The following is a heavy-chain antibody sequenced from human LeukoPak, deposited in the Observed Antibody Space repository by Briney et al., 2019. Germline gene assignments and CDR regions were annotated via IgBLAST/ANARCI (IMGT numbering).Heavy chain of an antibody. V-gene: IGHV1-69*13. Sequence: ASVKVSCKASGGTFSSYAISWVRQPPGQGLEWMGGIIPIFGTANYAQKFQGRVTITADESTSTAYMELSSLRSEDTAVYYCARAAEWDGYNYFDYWGQGTLVTVSS. CDR2: IIPIFGTA. J-gene: IGHJ4*02. CDR3: ARAAEWDGYNYFDY. CDR1: GGTFSSYA. D-gene: IGHD5-24*01.